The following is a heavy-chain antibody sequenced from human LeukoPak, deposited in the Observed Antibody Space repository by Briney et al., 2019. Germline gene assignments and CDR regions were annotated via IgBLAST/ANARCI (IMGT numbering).Heavy chain of an antibody. V-gene: IGHV4-59*01. CDR1: GGSISRYY. CDR2: IYSSGST. J-gene: IGHJ6*03. Sequence: SETLSLTCTVSGGSISRYYWSWIRQPPGKGLEWIGYIYSSGSTNYNPSLKSRVTISVDTSKNQFSLKLSSVTAADTAVYYCARVREGYYYYMDVWGKGTTVTVSS. D-gene: IGHD1-26*01. CDR3: ARVREGYYYYMDV.